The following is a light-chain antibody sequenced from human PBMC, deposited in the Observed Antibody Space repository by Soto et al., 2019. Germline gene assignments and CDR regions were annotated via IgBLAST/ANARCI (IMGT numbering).Light chain of an antibody. CDR3: QNYNTAAWR. CDR2: AAS. Sequence: IQRTQSARSRAASVEGVDIGACRASQAITDYLAWYQQKPGQVPNLLIFAASTLQSGVPSRFSGSGSGTYFTLTLPALQPDDVATHYCQNYNTAAWRFAEGTKVDIK. J-gene: IGKJ1*01. V-gene: IGKV1-27*01. CDR1: QAITDY.